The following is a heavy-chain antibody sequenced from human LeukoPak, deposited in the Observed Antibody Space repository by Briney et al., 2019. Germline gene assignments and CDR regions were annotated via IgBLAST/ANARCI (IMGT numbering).Heavy chain of an antibody. V-gene: IGHV3-30*03. Sequence: GGSLRLSCAASGFAFSTYYIHWVRQPPGKGLEWVAVISYDGRNMYYGDSVKGRFTISRDNAKNSLYLQMNSLRAEDTAVYYCARENRGIVDAFDIWGQGTMVTVSS. J-gene: IGHJ3*02. CDR2: ISYDGRNM. CDR3: ARENRGIVDAFDI. D-gene: IGHD1-26*01. CDR1: GFAFSTYY.